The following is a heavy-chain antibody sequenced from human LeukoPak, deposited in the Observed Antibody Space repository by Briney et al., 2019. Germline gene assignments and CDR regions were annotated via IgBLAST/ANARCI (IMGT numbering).Heavy chain of an antibody. CDR3: ARDLGIKSRTGNWFDP. CDR2: IYYSGTT. V-gene: IGHV4-30-4*08. D-gene: IGHD5/OR15-5a*01. Sequence: PSETLSLTCAVSGGSISSSDYYWSWIRQPPGKGLEWIGYIYYSGTTYYNPSLRSRVTISVDTSKNQISLKLSSVTAADTAVYFCARDLGIKSRTGNWFDPWGQGTLVTVSS. J-gene: IGHJ5*02. CDR1: GGSISSSDYY.